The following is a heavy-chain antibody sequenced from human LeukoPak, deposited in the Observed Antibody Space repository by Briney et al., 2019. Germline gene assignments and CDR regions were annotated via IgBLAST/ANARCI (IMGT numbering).Heavy chain of an antibody. CDR3: AKVRANTFDY. J-gene: IGHJ4*02. Sequence: PGGSLRLSCAASGFTFDDYCMSWVRPAPGKGLEWVSGINWNSGSIGYADSLKGRFTISRDNAKNYLYLQMNSLRAEDTALYYCAKVRANTFDYWGQGTLVTVSS. CDR1: GFTFDDYC. V-gene: IGHV3-20*04. CDR2: INWNSGSI.